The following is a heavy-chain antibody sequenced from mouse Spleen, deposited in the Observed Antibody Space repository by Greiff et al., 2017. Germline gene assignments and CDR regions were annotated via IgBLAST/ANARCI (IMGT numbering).Heavy chain of an antibody. J-gene: IGHJ1*03. D-gene: IGHD4-1*01. V-gene: IGHV10-1*01. CDR2: IRSKSNNYAT. Sequence: VQLKQSGGGLVQPKGSLKLSCAASGFSFNTYAMNWVRQAPGKGLEWVARIRSKSNNYATYYADSVKDRFTISRDDSESMLYLQMNNLKTEDTAMYYCVRPFNWEGGYFDVWGTGTTVTVSS. CDR3: VRPFNWEGGYFDV. CDR1: GFSFNTYA.